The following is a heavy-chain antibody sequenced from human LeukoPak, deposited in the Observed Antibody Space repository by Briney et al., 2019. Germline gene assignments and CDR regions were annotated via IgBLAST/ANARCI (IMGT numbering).Heavy chain of an antibody. CDR2: IYYSGST. J-gene: IGHJ4*02. CDR1: GGSISSYY. D-gene: IGHD3-10*01. V-gene: IGHV4-59*01. CDR3: ARGRGFDY. Sequence: SETLSLTCTVSGGSISSYYWSWIRQPPGKGLEWIGYIYYSGSTNYNPSLKSRVTISVDTSKNQFSLKLSSVTAADTAVYYCARGRGFDYWRQGTLVTVSS.